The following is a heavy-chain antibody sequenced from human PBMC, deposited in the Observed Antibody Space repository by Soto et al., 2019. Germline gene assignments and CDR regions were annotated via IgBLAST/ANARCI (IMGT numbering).Heavy chain of an antibody. J-gene: IGHJ4*02. V-gene: IGHV3-23*01. CDR1: GFTFSNFP. CDR3: ASGVSMPVATLHAPSFDL. Sequence: EVQLLESGGGLVQPGGSLRLSCAASGFTFSNFPMSWVRQAPGKGLEWVSTISAGGVATFYADSVKGRFTMSRDNSKNMMFMQLTSLRAEDTAVYYCASGVSMPVATLHAPSFDLLGQGTVVGGSS. D-gene: IGHD3-10*01. CDR2: ISAGGVAT.